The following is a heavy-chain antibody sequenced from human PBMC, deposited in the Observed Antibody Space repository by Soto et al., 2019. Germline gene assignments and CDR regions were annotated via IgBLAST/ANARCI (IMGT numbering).Heavy chain of an antibody. CDR3: TRVDWFDP. Sequence: ASVKVSCKASGYTFTSYPMQWLRQAPGQSREWMGWINAGYGKTQYSQKFQDRVTMTSDTSATIAYMELSSLTSEYTAVYYCTRVDWFDPYGQGXVVTVHS. D-gene: IGHD2-15*01. V-gene: IGHV1-3*01. CDR2: INAGYGKT. CDR1: GYTFTSYP. J-gene: IGHJ5*02.